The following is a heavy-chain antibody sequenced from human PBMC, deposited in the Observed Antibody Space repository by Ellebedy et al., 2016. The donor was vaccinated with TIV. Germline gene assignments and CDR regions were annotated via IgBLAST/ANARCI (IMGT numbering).Heavy chain of an antibody. Sequence: MPSETLSLTCSVSGSSVSSYYWSWIRQSPGKGLEWIGNVFYSGSATSNPSLKGRVTMSFHKSRSEFSLNVNSVTAADTAVYYCARHVCRYSILGLVLCSRASGDVFDVWGQGTMVTVSA. V-gene: IGHV4-59*08. CDR3: ARHVCRYSILGLVLCSRASGDVFDV. CDR1: GSSVSSYY. D-gene: IGHD3/OR15-3a*01. CDR2: VFYSGSA. J-gene: IGHJ3*01.